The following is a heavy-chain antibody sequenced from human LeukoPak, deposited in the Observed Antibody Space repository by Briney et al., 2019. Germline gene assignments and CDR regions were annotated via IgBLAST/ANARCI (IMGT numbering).Heavy chain of an antibody. CDR2: MNPNSGNT. J-gene: IGHJ4*02. CDR3: ARSRRCIAAAGTSYSFDY. V-gene: IGHV1-8*03. Sequence: ASVKVSCKASGDTFTSYDINWVRQATGQGLEWRGWMNPNSGNTGYARKFQGRVTITRNTSKSTAYMELSSLRSEDTAVHYCARSRRCIAAAGTSYSFDYWGQGTLVTVSS. D-gene: IGHD6-13*01. CDR1: GDTFTSYD.